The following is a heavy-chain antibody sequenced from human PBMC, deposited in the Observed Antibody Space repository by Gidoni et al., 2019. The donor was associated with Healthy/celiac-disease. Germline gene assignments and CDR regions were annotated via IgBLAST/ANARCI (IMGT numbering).Heavy chain of an antibody. CDR1: GYTFTGYY. J-gene: IGHJ6*02. D-gene: IGHD4-17*01. CDR2: INPNSGGT. Sequence: QVQLVQSGAEVQKPGASVKVSCKASGYTFTGYYMHWERQAPGQGLEWMGWINPNSGGTNYAQKFQGWVTMTRDTSISTAYMELSRLRSDDTAVYYCARDLGTGDYGMDVWGQGTTVTVSS. CDR3: ARDLGTGDYGMDV. V-gene: IGHV1-2*04.